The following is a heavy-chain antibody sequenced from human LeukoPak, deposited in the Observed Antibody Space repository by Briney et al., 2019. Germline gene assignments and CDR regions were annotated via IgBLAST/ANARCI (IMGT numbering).Heavy chain of an antibody. D-gene: IGHD3-10*01. CDR2: ISYDGGSK. V-gene: IGHV3-30-3*01. Sequence: PGKSLRLSCAASGFTFSNYAMHWVRQAPGKGLEWVALISYDGGSKFYADSVKGRFTISRDNSKNTLYLQMNSLRAEDTAVYYCAKVQSPYYYGSGSYSYWGQGTLVTVSS. J-gene: IGHJ4*02. CDR1: GFTFSNYA. CDR3: AKVQSPYYYGSGSYSY.